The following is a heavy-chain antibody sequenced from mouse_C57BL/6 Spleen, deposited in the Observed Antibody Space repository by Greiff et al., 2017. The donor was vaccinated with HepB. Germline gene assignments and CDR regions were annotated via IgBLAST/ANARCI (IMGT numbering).Heavy chain of an antibody. Sequence: QVQLQQPGAELVMPGASVKLSCKASGYTFTSYWMHWVKQRPGQGLEWIGEIDPSDSYTNYNQKFKGKSTLTVDKSSSTAYMQLSSLTSEDSAVYYCATITTVVATSGYWGQGTTLPVSS. CDR1: GYTFTSYW. D-gene: IGHD1-1*01. CDR3: ATITTVVATSGY. J-gene: IGHJ2*01. V-gene: IGHV1-69*01. CDR2: IDPSDSYT.